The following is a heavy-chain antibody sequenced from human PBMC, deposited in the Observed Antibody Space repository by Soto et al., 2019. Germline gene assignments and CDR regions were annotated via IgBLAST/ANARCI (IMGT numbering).Heavy chain of an antibody. CDR2: IYYSGST. J-gene: IGHJ4*02. V-gene: IGHV4-31*03. CDR3: ARGFSRVAAIASYFDY. D-gene: IGHD2-15*01. Sequence: SETLSLTCTVSGGSISSGGYYWSWIRQHPGKGLEWIGYIYYSGSTYYNPSLKSRVTISVDTSKNQFSLKLSSVTAADTAVYYCARGFSRVAAIASYFDYWGQGTLVTVSS. CDR1: GGSISSGGYY.